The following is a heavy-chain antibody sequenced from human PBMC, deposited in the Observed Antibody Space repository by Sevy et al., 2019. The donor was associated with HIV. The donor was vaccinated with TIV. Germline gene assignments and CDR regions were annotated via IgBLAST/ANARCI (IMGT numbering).Heavy chain of an antibody. CDR3: AADRSYYDSSGYYYGVDY. CDR2: IVVGSGNT. J-gene: IGHJ4*02. D-gene: IGHD3-22*01. CDR1: GFTFTSSA. V-gene: IGHV1-58*01. Sequence: ASVKVSCKASGFTFTSSAVQWVRQARGQRLEWIGWIVVGSGNTNYAQKFQERVTITRDMSTSTAYMELGSLRSEDTAVYYCAADRSYYDSSGYYYGVDYWGQGTLVTVSS.